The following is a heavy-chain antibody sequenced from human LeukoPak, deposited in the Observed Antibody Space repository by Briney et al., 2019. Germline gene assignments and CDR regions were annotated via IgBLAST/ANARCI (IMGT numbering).Heavy chain of an antibody. CDR2: IYYSGST. CDR1: GGSISSGDYY. V-gene: IGHV4-30-4*08. CDR3: ASSDYGDYGYYGMDV. J-gene: IGHJ6*02. D-gene: IGHD4-17*01. Sequence: SETLSLTCTVSGGSISSGDYYWSWIRQPPGKGLEWIGYIYYSGSTNYNPSLKSRVTISVDTSKNQFSLKLSSVTAADTAVYYCASSDYGDYGYYGMDVWGQGTTVTVSS.